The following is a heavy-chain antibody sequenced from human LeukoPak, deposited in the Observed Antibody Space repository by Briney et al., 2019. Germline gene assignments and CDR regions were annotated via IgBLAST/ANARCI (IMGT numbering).Heavy chain of an antibody. V-gene: IGHV3-23*01. D-gene: IGHD3-10*01. CDR3: AKRASGSGTSLYYFDY. J-gene: IGHJ4*02. Sequence: GGSPRLYCAASGFTFSSYAMSWVRQAPGKGLEWVSVISNSGGSTFYADSVKGRFTISRDNSKNTLYLQMNSLRAEDTAVYYCAKRASGSGTSLYYFDYWGQGTLVTVSS. CDR1: GFTFSSYA. CDR2: ISNSGGST.